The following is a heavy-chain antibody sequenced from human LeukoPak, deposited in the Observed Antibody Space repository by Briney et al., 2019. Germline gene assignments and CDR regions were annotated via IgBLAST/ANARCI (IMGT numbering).Heavy chain of an antibody. Sequence: GGSLRLSCAASGFTVSSNFFSWVRQAPGKGLEWVSIIYPAGNTYYADSVKGRFTISRDNSKNTLYLHMNSLRAEDTAVYYCARARGTIANCDYWGQGTLVTVSS. J-gene: IGHJ4*02. CDR1: GFTVSSNF. D-gene: IGHD4-17*01. CDR2: IYPAGNT. V-gene: IGHV3-53*01. CDR3: ARARGTIANCDY.